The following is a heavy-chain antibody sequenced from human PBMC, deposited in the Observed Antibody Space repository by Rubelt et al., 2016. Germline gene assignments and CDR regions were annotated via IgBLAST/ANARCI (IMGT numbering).Heavy chain of an antibody. D-gene: IGHD6-13*01. J-gene: IGHJ5*02. Sequence: VKVSCKASGYTFTSYGISWVRQAPGQGLEWMGWISAYNGNTNYAQKFQGRVTMTEDTSTDTAYMELSSLRSEDTAVYYCTRDGISSSWSPVNWFDPWGQGTLVTVSS. CDR1: GYTFTSYG. CDR3: TRDGISSSWSPVNWFDP. V-gene: IGHV1-18*01. CDR2: ISAYNGNT.